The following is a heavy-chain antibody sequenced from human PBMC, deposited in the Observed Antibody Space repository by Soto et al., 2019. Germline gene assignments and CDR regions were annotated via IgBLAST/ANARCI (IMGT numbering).Heavy chain of an antibody. V-gene: IGHV1-69*13. CDR2: IIPIFGTA. CDR3: ARAGSYDSSGYYQNWFDP. CDR1: GGTFSSYA. J-gene: IGHJ5*02. D-gene: IGHD3-22*01. Sequence: SVKVSCKASGGTFSSYAISWVRQAPGQGLEWMGGIIPIFGTANYAQKFQGRVTITADESTSTAYMELSSLRSEDTAVYYCARAGSYDSSGYYQNWFDPCGQGTLVTVYS.